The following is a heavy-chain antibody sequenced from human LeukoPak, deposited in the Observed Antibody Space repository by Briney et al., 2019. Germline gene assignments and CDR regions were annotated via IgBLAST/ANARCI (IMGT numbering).Heavy chain of an antibody. CDR1: VFTFSSSW. J-gene: IGHJ5*01. CDR3: APKWFDF. V-gene: IGHV3-74*01. Sequence: GGSLRLSCAASVFTFSSSWMHWVPHAPGKGLVCVSRISNDGSNTNYADSVRGRFTISRDNAKNTLYLEMNSLRAEDTAVYYCAPKWFDFWGQGTLVTVSS. CDR2: ISNDGSNT.